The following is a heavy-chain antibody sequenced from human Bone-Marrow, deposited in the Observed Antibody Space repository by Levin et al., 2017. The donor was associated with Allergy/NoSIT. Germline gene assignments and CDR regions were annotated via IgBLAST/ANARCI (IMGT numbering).Heavy chain of an antibody. CDR1: GFTFSTYW. V-gene: IGHV3-7*01. Sequence: ETLSLTCAASGFTFSTYWMRWVRQTPGKGLESVANIKQDGTEKYYVDSVKGRFTISRDNGKNSLFLEMNNLRAEDTAVYYCTTAIRGSSISYWGQGTLVTVSS. J-gene: IGHJ4*02. D-gene: IGHD2/OR15-2a*01. CDR2: IKQDGTEK. CDR3: TTAIRGSSISY.